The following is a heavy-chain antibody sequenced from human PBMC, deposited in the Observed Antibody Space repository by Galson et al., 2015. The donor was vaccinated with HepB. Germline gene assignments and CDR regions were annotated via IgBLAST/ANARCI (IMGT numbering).Heavy chain of an antibody. J-gene: IGHJ6*02. CDR2: ISSSSSTI. Sequence: SLRLSCAASGFTFSGYSMNWVRQAPGKGLEWVSYISSSSSTIYYADSVKGRFTISRDNAKNSLYLQMNSLRDEDTAVYYCARATFHYGSGSYPYYGMDVWGQGTTVTVSS. D-gene: IGHD3-10*01. V-gene: IGHV3-48*02. CDR1: GFTFSGYS. CDR3: ARATFHYGSGSYPYYGMDV.